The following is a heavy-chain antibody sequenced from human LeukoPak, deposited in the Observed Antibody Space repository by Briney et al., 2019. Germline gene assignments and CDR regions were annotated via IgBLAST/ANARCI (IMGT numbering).Heavy chain of an antibody. D-gene: IGHD3-9*01. V-gene: IGHV3-20*04. J-gene: IGHJ4*02. CDR2: INWNGGST. CDR1: GFTFDDYG. CDR3: ARARVKLRYFDWLPAGY. Sequence: GGSLRLSCAPSGFTFDDYGMSWVRQAPGKGLGWVSGINWNGGSTGYADSVKGRFTISRDNAKNSLYLQMNSLRAEDTALYYCARARVKLRYFDWLPAGYWGQGTLVTVSS.